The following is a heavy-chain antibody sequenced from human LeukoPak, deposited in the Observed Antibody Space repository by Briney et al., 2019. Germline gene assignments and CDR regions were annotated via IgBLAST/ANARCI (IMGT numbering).Heavy chain of an antibody. CDR3: ARPVSPTGRNSSGWYWPSFRFVVPYYFDY. Sequence: ASVKVSCKASGYTFTGYYMHWVRQAPGQGLEWMGWINPNSGGTNYAQKFQGRVTMTRDTSISTAYMELSRLRSDDTAVYYCARPVSPTGRNSSGWYWPSFRFVVPYYFDYWGQGTLVTVSS. D-gene: IGHD6-19*01. CDR1: GYTFTGYY. CDR2: INPNSGGT. J-gene: IGHJ4*02. V-gene: IGHV1-2*02.